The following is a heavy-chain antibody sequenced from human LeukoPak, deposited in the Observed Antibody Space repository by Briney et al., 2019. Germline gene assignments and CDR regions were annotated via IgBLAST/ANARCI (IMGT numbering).Heavy chain of an antibody. J-gene: IGHJ6*02. V-gene: IGHV1-8*02. CDR1: GYTFTTYG. CDR2: MNPNSGNT. CDR3: GRFGEFAGMDV. D-gene: IGHD3-10*01. Sequence: ASVKVSCKASGYTFTTYGVNWVRQATGQGLEWMGWMNPNSGNTGYAQKFQGRVTMTRNTSISTAYMELSSLRSEDTAVYYCGRFGEFAGMDVWGQGTTVTVSS.